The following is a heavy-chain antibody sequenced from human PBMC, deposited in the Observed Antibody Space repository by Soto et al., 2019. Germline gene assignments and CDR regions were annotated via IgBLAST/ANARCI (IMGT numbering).Heavy chain of an antibody. CDR2: ISPGDSNT. J-gene: IGHJ4*02. Sequence: GESLKISCKGSGYTFSSYRIGWVRQVPGKGLEWMGIISPGDSNTQYSQSFQGQVTISADKSISTAYLQWNSLKASDTAMYYCARHATYYDILSGYYFDYWGQGTLVTVSS. CDR3: ARHATYYDILSGYYFDY. D-gene: IGHD3-9*01. CDR1: GYTFSSYR. V-gene: IGHV5-51*01.